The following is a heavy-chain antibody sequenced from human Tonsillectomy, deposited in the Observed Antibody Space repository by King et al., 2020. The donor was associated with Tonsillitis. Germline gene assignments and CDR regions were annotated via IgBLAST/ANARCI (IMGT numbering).Heavy chain of an antibody. D-gene: IGHD6-13*01. CDR2: IYPGDSDT. CDR1: GYSFASYW. V-gene: IGHV5-51*01. Sequence: QLVQSGAEVKKPGESLKISCKGSGYSFASYWVGWVRQMPGKGLEWMWIIYPGDSDTRYSPSFQGQVTISADRPISTAYLQRSSLKASDTAMYYCAGHPVGQQLVVGMDVWGQGTTVTVSS. CDR3: AGHPVGQQLVVGMDV. J-gene: IGHJ6*02.